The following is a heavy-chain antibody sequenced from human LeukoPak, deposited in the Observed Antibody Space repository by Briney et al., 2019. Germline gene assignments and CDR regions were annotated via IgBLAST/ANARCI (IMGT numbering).Heavy chain of an antibody. CDR1: GITFSNYN. Sequence: PGGSLRLSCAAPGITFSNYNMNWVRQAPGKGLEWISSITSSSSYTFYADSVKGRFTISRDNAKNSLYLQMNSQRVEDTAIYYCARTPGERDYYYYMDVWGKGTTVTVSS. CDR2: ITSSSSYT. CDR3: ARTPGERDYYYYMDV. V-gene: IGHV3-21*01. D-gene: IGHD3-10*01. J-gene: IGHJ6*03.